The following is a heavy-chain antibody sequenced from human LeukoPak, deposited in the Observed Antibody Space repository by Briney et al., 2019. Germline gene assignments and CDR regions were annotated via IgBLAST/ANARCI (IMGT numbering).Heavy chain of an antibody. CDR3: ARGACWSGVELECYYYYYGMDV. CDR2: IYYSGST. D-gene: IGHD3-3*01. J-gene: IGHJ6*04. CDR1: GGSISSYY. V-gene: IGHV4-59*01. Sequence: SETLSLTCTVSGGSISSYYWSWIRQPPGKGLEWIGYIYYSGSTNYNPSLKSRVTISVDTSKNQFSLKLSSVTAADTAVYYCARGACWSGVELECYYYYYGMDVWGKGTTVTVSS.